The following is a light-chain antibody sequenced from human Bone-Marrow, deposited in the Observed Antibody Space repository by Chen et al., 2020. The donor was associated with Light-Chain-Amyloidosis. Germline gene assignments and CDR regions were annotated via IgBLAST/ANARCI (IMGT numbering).Light chain of an antibody. CDR3: QSADTSGTYEVI. Sequence: SYELTQPPSVSVSPGQTARITCSGDDLPTKYAYWYQQKPGQAPVLVIHRDTERPSGISERFSGSSSGTTVTLTISGVQAEDEADYHGQSADTSGTYEVIFGGGTKLTVL. CDR1: DLPTKY. CDR2: RDT. J-gene: IGLJ2*01. V-gene: IGLV3-25*03.